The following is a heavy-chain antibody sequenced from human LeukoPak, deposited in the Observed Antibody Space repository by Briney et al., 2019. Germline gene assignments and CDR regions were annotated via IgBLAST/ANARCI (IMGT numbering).Heavy chain of an antibody. J-gene: IGHJ4*02. CDR3: ARVGGSVAGPLFDY. CDR2: IYYSGST. V-gene: IGHV4-59*01. D-gene: IGHD6-19*01. CDR1: GGSISSYY. Sequence: SETLSLTCTVSGGSISSYYWSWIRQPPGKGLGWIGYIYYSGSTNYNPSLKSRVTISVDTSKNQFSLKLSSVTAADTAVYYCARVGGSVAGPLFDYWGQGTLVTVSS.